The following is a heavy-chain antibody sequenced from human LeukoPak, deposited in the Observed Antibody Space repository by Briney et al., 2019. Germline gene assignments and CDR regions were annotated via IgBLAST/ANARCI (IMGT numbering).Heavy chain of an antibody. CDR1: GFTFSSYG. CDR3: ARDSGYGYYFDY. CDR2: IWYDGSNK. V-gene: IGHV3-33*01. Sequence: GGSLRLSCAASGFTFSSYGMHWVRQAPGKGLEWVAVIWYDGSNKYYADSVKGRFTISRDNSKNTLYLQMNSLRAEDTAVYYCARDSGYGYYFDYWGQGTLVTVSS. J-gene: IGHJ4*02. D-gene: IGHD5-18*01.